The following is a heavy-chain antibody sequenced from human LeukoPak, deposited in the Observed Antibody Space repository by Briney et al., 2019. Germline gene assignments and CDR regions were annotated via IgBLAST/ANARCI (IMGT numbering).Heavy chain of an antibody. D-gene: IGHD4-23*01. CDR1: GYTFTGYF. CDR3: ARLDYGDNSGY. CDR2: INPNSGAT. Sequence: ASVKVSCKASGYTFTGYFIHWVRQAPGQGLEWMGWINPNSGATNYAQKFQGRVTMTSNTSISTANMELSRLKSDDTAIYYCARLDYGDNSGYWGQGTLVTVSS. J-gene: IGHJ4*02. V-gene: IGHV1-2*02.